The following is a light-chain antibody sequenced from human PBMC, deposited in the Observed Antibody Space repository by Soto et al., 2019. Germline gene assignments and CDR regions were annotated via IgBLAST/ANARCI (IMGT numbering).Light chain of an antibody. Sequence: QSVLTQPASVSGSPGQSITISCSGTSSDIGAYDYVSWYQQHPGRAPKPIIYEVSHRFSGLFYRFSGSKSGNTASLTISGLQAEDEGDYYCTSFAPGRIYVFGSGTKVTVL. CDR2: EVS. CDR3: TSFAPGRIYV. V-gene: IGLV2-14*03. CDR1: SSDIGAYDY. J-gene: IGLJ1*01.